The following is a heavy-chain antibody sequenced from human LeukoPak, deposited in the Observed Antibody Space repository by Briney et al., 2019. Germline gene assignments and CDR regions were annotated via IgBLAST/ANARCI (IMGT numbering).Heavy chain of an antibody. J-gene: IGHJ4*02. D-gene: IGHD3-22*01. CDR3: ARDPNHYYDSSAYYGDY. CDR1: GYTFTNYA. Sequence: ASVKVSCKASGYTFTNYAMNWVRQAPGQGLEWMGWINTNTGNPTYAQGFTGRFVFSLDTSDSTAYLQISSLKAEDTAVYYCARDPNHYYDSSAYYGDYWGQGTLVTVSS. V-gene: IGHV7-4-1*02. CDR2: INTNTGNP.